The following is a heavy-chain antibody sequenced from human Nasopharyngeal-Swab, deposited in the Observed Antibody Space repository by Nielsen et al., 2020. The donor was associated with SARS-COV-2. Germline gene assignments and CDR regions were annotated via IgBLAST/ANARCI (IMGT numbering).Heavy chain of an antibody. CDR2: INHSGST. J-gene: IGHJ4*02. CDR1: GGSFSGYY. CDR3: ACHRTASFYY. Sequence: SETLSLTCAVYGGSFSGYYWSWIRQPPGKGLEWIGEINHSGSTNYNPSLKSRVTISVDTSKNQFSLKLSSVTAADTAVYYCACHRTASFYYWGQGTLVTVSS. V-gene: IGHV4-34*01. D-gene: IGHD1-1*01.